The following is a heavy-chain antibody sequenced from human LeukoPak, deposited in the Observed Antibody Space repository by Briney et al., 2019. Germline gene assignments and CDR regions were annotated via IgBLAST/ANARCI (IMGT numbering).Heavy chain of an antibody. CDR1: GYTFTRYY. D-gene: IGHD3-10*01. CDR3: ARDRDYGSGIFDY. J-gene: IGHJ4*02. V-gene: IGHV1-2*02. CDR2: INPNSGGT. Sequence: ASVKVSCKASGYTFTRYYMHWVGQAPGQGLEWMGWINPNSGGTNYAQKFQGRVTMTRDTSISTAYMELNRLRSDDTAVYYCARDRDYGSGIFDYWGQGTLVTVSS.